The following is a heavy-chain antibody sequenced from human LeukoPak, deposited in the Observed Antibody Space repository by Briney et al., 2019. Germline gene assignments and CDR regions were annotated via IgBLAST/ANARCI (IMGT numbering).Heavy chain of an antibody. V-gene: IGHV4-39*07. CDR1: GGSLSSSGYY. D-gene: IGHD4-11*01. Sequence: PSETLSLTCTVSGGSLSSSGYYWGWLRQLPGKGLEWIGSTYFSGSTFFNPSLRSRVTISIDTSKNQFSLKLYSVTAADTAVYYCARDRSDYITDFWGQGTLVTVSS. CDR3: ARDRSDYITDF. CDR2: TYFSGST. J-gene: IGHJ4*02.